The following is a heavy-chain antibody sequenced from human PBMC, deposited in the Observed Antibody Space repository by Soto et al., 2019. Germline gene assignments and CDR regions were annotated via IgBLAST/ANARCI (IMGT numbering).Heavy chain of an antibody. CDR2: INAGNGNT. CDR1: GYTFTSYA. Sequence: QVQLVQSGAEEKKPGASVKVSCKASGYTFTSYAMHWVRQAPGQRLEWMGWINAGNGNTKYSQKFQGRVTITRDTSASTAYMELSSLRSEDTAVYYCARDLQQLVWWFDPWGQGTLVTVSS. V-gene: IGHV1-3*05. D-gene: IGHD6-13*01. J-gene: IGHJ5*02. CDR3: ARDLQQLVWWFDP.